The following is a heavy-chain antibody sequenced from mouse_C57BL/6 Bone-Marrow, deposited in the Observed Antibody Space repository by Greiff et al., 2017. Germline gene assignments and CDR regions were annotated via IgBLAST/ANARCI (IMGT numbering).Heavy chain of an antibody. CDR2: LNPGSGGH. V-gene: IGHV1-54*01. CDR3: ATIYYGYDLYAMDY. D-gene: IGHD2-2*01. Sequence: QVQLQQSGAELVRPGTSVKVSCKASGYAFTNYLIEWVKQRPGQGLEWIGVLNPGSGGHNYIEKFKCKATLTVDKSSSTAYLQLSCLTSEASAVYFCATIYYGYDLYAMDYWGQGTSVTVSS. CDR1: GYAFTNYL. J-gene: IGHJ4*01.